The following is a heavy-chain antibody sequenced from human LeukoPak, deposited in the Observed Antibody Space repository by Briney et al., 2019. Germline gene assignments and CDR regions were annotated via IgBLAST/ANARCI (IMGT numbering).Heavy chain of an antibody. CDR3: AIDAVTMVRGVIISWFDP. J-gene: IGHJ5*02. CDR1: GGSISSYY. D-gene: IGHD3-10*01. Sequence: SETLSLTCTVSGGSISSYYWSWIRQPAGKGLEWIGRIYTSGSTNYNPSLKSRVTMSVDTSKNQFSLKLSSVTAADTAVYYCAIDAVTMVRGVIISWFDPWGQGTLVTVSS. V-gene: IGHV4-4*07. CDR2: IYTSGST.